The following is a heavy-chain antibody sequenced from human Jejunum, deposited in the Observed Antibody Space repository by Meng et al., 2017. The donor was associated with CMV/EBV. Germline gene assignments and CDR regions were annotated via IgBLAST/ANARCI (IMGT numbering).Heavy chain of an antibody. J-gene: IGHJ5*02. V-gene: IGHV4-30-4*08. CDR2: IYYSGST. D-gene: IGHD3-10*01. CDR1: GDSISNGDYY. CDR3: ARSVRPKRWFDL. Sequence: QVQLQESGPGLVKPSQTLSLTCTVSGDSISNGDYYWGWIRQTPGKGLEWSGYIYYSGSTYFNPSLDSRLTMSVDTSKNQFSLKLSSMTAADTAVYYCARSVRPKRWFDLWGQGTLVTVSS.